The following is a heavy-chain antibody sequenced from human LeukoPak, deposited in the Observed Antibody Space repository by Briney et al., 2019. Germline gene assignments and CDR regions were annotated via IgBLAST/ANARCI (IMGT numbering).Heavy chain of an antibody. D-gene: IGHD3-22*01. CDR3: ARDPGRGYDI. J-gene: IGHJ3*02. Sequence: GGSLRLSCTASGFTFGTYWMAWVRQAPGKGLEWVAVIKQDAREKKSVDSVKGRFTVSRDNAKNSLYLQMNSLRAEDTAVYYCARDPGRGYDIWGQGTMVTVSS. CDR2: IKQDAREK. V-gene: IGHV3-7*01. CDR1: GFTFGTYW.